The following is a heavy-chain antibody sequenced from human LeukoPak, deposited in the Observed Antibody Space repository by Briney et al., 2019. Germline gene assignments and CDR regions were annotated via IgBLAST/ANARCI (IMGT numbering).Heavy chain of an antibody. CDR2: ISYDGSNK. D-gene: IGHD5-18*01. CDR3: ARAKRGYSYGYYHYFDY. CDR1: GFTFSSYG. J-gene: IGHJ4*02. Sequence: PGGSLRLSCAASGFTFSSYGMHWVRQAPGKGLEWVAVISYDGSNKYYADSVKGRFTISRDNAKNSLYLQMNSLRAEDTAVYYCARAKRGYSYGYYHYFDYWGQGTLVTVSS. V-gene: IGHV3-30*03.